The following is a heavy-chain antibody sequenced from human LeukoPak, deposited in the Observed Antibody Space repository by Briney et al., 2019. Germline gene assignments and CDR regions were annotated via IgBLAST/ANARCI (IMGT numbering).Heavy chain of an antibody. V-gene: IGHV5-51*01. Sequence: GESLKISCKGSGYTFTSYWIGWVRQMPGKGLEWMGIIYPGDSDTRYSPSFPGQVTISADKSISTAYLQWSSLKASDTAMYYCARQGITIFGVVNPIDYWGQGTLVTVSS. J-gene: IGHJ4*02. CDR2: IYPGDSDT. D-gene: IGHD3-3*01. CDR1: GYTFTSYW. CDR3: ARQGITIFGVVNPIDY.